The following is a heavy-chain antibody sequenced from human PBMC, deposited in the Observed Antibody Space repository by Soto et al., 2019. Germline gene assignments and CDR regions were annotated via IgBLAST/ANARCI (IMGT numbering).Heavy chain of an antibody. CDR2: TYYRSNWYT. D-gene: IGHD6-19*01. CDR3: ARGSYYSGWV. J-gene: IGHJ4*02. CDR1: GDSVSSTSTA. Sequence: PSQTLSLTRAISGDSVSSTSTAWSWIRQSPSRGLEWLGRTYYRSNWYTDYAVSVKSRITISPDTSKNQFSLQLNSVTPEDTAVYYCARGSYYSGWVWGQGTLVTVSS. V-gene: IGHV6-1*01.